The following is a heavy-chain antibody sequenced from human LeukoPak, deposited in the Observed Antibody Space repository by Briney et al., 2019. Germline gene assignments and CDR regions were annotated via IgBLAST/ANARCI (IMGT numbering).Heavy chain of an antibody. V-gene: IGHV3-7*01. CDR2: IKQDGSEK. D-gene: IGHD3-3*01. Sequence: GGSLRLSCAASGFAFSSYWMSWVRQAPGKGLEWVANIKQDGSEKYYVDSVKGRFTISRDNAKNSLYLQMNSLRAEDTAVYYCARVNYDFWSGYYYSNDYWGQGTLVTVSS. J-gene: IGHJ4*02. CDR3: ARVNYDFWSGYYYSNDY. CDR1: GFAFSSYW.